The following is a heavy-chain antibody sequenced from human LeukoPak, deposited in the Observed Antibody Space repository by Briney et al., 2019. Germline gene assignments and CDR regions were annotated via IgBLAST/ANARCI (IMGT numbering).Heavy chain of an antibody. CDR1: GFTFSSYG. CDR2: IRYDGSNK. CDR3: ARGGRYSGSPGGWFDP. J-gene: IGHJ5*02. V-gene: IGHV3-30*02. Sequence: GGSLRLSCAASGFTFSSYGMHWVRQAPGKGLEWVAFIRYDGSNKYYADSVKGRFTISRDNSKNTLYLQMNSLRAEDTAVYYCARGGRYSGSPGGWFDPWGQGTLVTVSS. D-gene: IGHD1-26*01.